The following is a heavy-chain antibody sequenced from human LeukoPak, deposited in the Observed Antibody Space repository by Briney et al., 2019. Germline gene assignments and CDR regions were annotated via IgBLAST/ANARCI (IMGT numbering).Heavy chain of an antibody. J-gene: IGHJ4*02. CDR3: ASANDYDFWSGYYWD. D-gene: IGHD3-3*01. CDR1: GGSFNGYY. V-gene: IGHV4-34*01. CDR2: INHSGST. Sequence: SETLSLICAVYGGSFNGYYWSWIRQPPGKGLEWIGEINHSGSTNYNPSLKSRVTISVDTSKNQFSLKLSSVTAADTAVYYCASANDYDFWSGYYWDWGQGTLVTVSS.